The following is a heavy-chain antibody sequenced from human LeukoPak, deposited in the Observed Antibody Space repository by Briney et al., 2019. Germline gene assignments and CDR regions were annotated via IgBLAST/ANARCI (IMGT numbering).Heavy chain of an antibody. CDR3: GRDRGWSLSYHYYYMDV. D-gene: IGHD2-15*01. CDR2: ISSGGSYV. V-gene: IGHV3-21*01. Sequence: PGGSLRLSCAASGFTFNTYSMNWVRQAPGKGLEWVSSISSGGSYVYYADSVKGRFTISRDNAKNSLYLQMNSLRAEDTAVYYCGRDRGWSLSYHYYYMDVWGQGTTVTVSS. CDR1: GFTFNTYS. J-gene: IGHJ6*03.